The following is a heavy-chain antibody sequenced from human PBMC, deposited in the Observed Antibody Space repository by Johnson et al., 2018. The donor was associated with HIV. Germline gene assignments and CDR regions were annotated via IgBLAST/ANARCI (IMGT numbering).Heavy chain of an antibody. D-gene: IGHD6-6*01. CDR1: GFTFSSYD. CDR2: ISYDGSNK. CDR3: ARERSLNEYSSSWDAFDI. Sequence: QVQLVESGGGVVQPGRSMRLSCAASGFTFSSYDLHWVRQAPGKGLEWVAVISYDGSNKYYADSVKGRFTISRDNSKNTLYLQMNSLRAEDTAVYYCARERSLNEYSSSWDAFDIWGQGTMVTVSS. V-gene: IGHV3-30-3*01. J-gene: IGHJ3*02.